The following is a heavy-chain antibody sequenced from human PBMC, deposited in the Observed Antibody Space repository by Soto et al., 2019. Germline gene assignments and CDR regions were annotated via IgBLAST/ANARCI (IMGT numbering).Heavy chain of an antibody. CDR3: ARGRWYGLDV. CDR2: IYSGTST. J-gene: IGHJ6*02. D-gene: IGHD2-15*01. Sequence: GESLRLSCAASGFTVSNSYMNWVRQAPGKGLEWVSVIYSGTSTYYADSVKGRFTISRDNLKNTVDFQMNSLRVDDSAVYYCARGRWYGLDVWGQGTTVTVSS. V-gene: IGHV3-53*01. CDR1: GFTVSNSY.